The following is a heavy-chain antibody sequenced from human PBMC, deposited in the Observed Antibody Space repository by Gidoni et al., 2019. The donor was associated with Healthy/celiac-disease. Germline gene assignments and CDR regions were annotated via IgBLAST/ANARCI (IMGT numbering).Heavy chain of an antibody. Sequence: EVQLVESGGGLVQPGGSLRLSCAASGFTFSSYWRSWVRQAPGKGLEWVANIKQDGSEKYYVDSVKGRFTISRDNAKNSLYLQMNSLRAEDTAVYYCARDALNYYGSGSYGQFDYWGQGTLVTVSS. J-gene: IGHJ4*02. CDR3: ARDALNYYGSGSYGQFDY. D-gene: IGHD3-10*01. CDR1: GFTFSSYW. CDR2: IKQDGSEK. V-gene: IGHV3-7*04.